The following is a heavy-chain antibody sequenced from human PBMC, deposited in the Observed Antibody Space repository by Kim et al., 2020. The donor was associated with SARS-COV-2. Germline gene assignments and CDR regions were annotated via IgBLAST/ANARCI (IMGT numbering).Heavy chain of an antibody. Sequence: DGSNKYDADSVKGRFTISRDNSKNTLYLQMNSLRAEDTAVYYCAKDLGPHWGQGTLVTVSS. V-gene: IGHV3-30*02. J-gene: IGHJ4*02. CDR2: DGSNK. CDR3: AKDLGPH. D-gene: IGHD7-27*01.